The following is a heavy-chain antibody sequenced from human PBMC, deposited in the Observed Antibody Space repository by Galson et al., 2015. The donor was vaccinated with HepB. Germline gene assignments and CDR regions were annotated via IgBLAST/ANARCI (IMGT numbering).Heavy chain of an antibody. J-gene: IGHJ3*02. CDR2: ISYDGSNK. D-gene: IGHD3-16*01. V-gene: IGHV3-30*04. Sequence: SLRLSCAASGFTFSSYAMHWVRQAPGKGLEWVAVISYDGSNKYYADSVKGRFTISRDNSKNTLYLQMNSLRAEDTAVYYCARGRWGHREDDAFDIWGQGTMVTVSS. CDR1: GFTFSSYA. CDR3: ARGRWGHREDDAFDI.